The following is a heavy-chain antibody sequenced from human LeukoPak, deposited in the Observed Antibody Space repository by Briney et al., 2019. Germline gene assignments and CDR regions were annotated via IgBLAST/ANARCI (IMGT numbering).Heavy chain of an antibody. D-gene: IGHD3-3*01. CDR1: GDSVTGGLYY. CDR3: ARESSTTIFGVVSLYFDY. V-gene: IGHV4-61*02. J-gene: IGHJ4*02. Sequence: PSQTLSLTCTVSGDSVTGGLYYWSWIRQPAGKGLEWIGRIYTSGSTNYNPSLKSRVTMSVDTSKNQFSLKLSSVTAADTAVYYCARESSTTIFGVVSLYFDYWGQGTLVTVSS. CDR2: IYTSGST.